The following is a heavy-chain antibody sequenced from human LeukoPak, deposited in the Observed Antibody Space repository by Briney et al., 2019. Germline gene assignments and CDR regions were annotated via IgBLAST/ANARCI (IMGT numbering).Heavy chain of an antibody. CDR1: GYTFTGYY. CDR2: INPDSGGT. V-gene: IGHV1-2*02. Sequence: GASVKVSCKASGYTFTGYYMHWVRQAPGQGLEWVGWINPDSGGTNYAQTFQGRVTMTRDTSISTAYMELSRLRSDDTAVYYCARAYYDSSGYYHGGYWGQGTLVTVSS. CDR3: ARAYYDSSGYYHGGY. D-gene: IGHD3-22*01. J-gene: IGHJ4*02.